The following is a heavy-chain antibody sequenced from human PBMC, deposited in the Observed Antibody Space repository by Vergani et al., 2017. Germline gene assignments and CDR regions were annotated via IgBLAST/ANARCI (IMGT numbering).Heavy chain of an antibody. V-gene: IGHV4-59*10. CDR3: ARESRSSVWYWGGTYYFDY. Sequence: QVQLQQWGAGLLKPSETLSLTCAVYGGSFSGYYWSWIRQPPGKGLEWIGRIYTSGSTNYNPSLKSRVTMSVDTSKNQFSLKLSSVTAADTAVYYCARESRSSVWYWGGTYYFDYWGQATLVNVSS. CDR1: GGSFSGYY. D-gene: IGHD6-19*01. J-gene: IGHJ4*02. CDR2: IYTSGST.